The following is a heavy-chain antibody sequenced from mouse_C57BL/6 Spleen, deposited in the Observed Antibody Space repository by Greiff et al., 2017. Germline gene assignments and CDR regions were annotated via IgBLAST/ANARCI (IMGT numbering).Heavy chain of an antibody. V-gene: IGHV1-15*01. CDR3: TRYPVDY. CDR2: IDPETGGT. J-gene: IGHJ2*01. CDR1: GYTFTDYE. Sequence: QVQLKESGAELVRPGASVTLSCKASGYTFTDYEMHWVKQTPVHGLEWIGAIDPETGGTAYNQKFKGKAILTADKSSSTAYMELRSLTSEDSAVYYCTRYPVDYWGQGTTLTVSS.